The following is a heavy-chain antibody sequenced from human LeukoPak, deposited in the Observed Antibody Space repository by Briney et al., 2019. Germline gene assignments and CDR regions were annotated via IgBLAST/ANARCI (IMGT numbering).Heavy chain of an antibody. CDR2: INPNSGGT. J-gene: IGHJ4*02. V-gene: IGHV1-2*02. Sequence: ASVKVSCKASVYTFTGYYMHWVRQAPGQGLEWMGWINPNSGGTNYAQKFQGRVTMTRDTSISTAYMELSRLRSDDTAVYYCARYYCSGGSCYFDYWGQGTLVIVSS. D-gene: IGHD2-15*01. CDR1: VYTFTGYY. CDR3: ARYYCSGGSCYFDY.